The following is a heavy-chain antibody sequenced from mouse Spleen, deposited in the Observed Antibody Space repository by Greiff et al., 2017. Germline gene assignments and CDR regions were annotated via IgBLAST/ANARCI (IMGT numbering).Heavy chain of an antibody. V-gene: IGHV1-80*01. CDR1: GYAFSSYW. Sequence: VKLQQSGAELVRPGSSVKISCKASGYAFSSYWMNWVKQRPGQGLEWIGQIYPGDGDTNYNGKFKGKATLTADKSSSTAYMQLSSLTSEDSAVYFCARGEYGNYEGYFDYWGQGTTLTVSS. J-gene: IGHJ2*01. CDR3: ARGEYGNYEGYFDY. CDR2: IYPGDGDT. D-gene: IGHD2-10*02.